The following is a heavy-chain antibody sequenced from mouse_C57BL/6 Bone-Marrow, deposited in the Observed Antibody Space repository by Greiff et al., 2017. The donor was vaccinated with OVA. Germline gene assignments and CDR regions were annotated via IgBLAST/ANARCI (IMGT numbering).Heavy chain of an antibody. Sequence: QVQLQQPGAELVKPGASVKLSCKASGYTFTSYWMHWVKQRPGQGLEWIGMIHPNSGSTNYNEKFKRKATLTVDKSSSTAYMQLSSLTSEDSAVYYCANYYDSSYYAMDYWGQGTSVTVSS. CDR3: ANYYDSSYYAMDY. CDR2: IHPNSGST. V-gene: IGHV1-64*01. CDR1: GYTFTSYW. J-gene: IGHJ4*01. D-gene: IGHD1-1*01.